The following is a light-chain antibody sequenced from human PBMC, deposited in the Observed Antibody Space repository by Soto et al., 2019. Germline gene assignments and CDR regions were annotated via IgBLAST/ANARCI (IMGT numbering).Light chain of an antibody. CDR3: QQSYSIPRP. Sequence: DIQMTQSPSSLSASVGDRVTITCRASRSIGSYLNWYQQERGKAPKLLIYAASSLQSGVPSRFSGSGSGTDFTLTIISLQPEDFDTYYCQQSYSIPRPLGQGTKVDIK. V-gene: IGKV1-39*01. CDR2: AAS. CDR1: RSIGSY. J-gene: IGKJ1*01.